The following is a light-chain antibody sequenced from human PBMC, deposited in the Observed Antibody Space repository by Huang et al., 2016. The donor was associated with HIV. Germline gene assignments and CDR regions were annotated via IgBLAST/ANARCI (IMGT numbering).Light chain of an antibody. CDR3: QQSYSTLRYT. CDR1: QSISSY. CDR2: AAS. Sequence: DIQMTQSPSSLSASVGDRVTITCRASQSISSYLNWYQQKPGQAPKLLIYAASSLQSGVPSCFSGSGSGTDFTLTSSSLQPEDFATYYCQQSYSTLRYTFGQGTKLEIK. V-gene: IGKV1-39*01. J-gene: IGKJ2*01.